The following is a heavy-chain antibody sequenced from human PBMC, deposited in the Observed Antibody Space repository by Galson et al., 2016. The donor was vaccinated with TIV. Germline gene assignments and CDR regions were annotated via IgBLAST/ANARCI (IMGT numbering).Heavy chain of an antibody. CDR3: AKRYFDL. CDR1: GFTFSDYW. Sequence: ALRLSCAASGFTFSDYWMHWVRQTPGKGLEWVANIKQDGSEKYYVDSVKGRFTISRDNAKRSLFLQMNSLRAEDKAVHYCAKRYFDLWGRGTLVTVSS. V-gene: IGHV3-7*01. CDR2: IKQDGSEK. J-gene: IGHJ2*01.